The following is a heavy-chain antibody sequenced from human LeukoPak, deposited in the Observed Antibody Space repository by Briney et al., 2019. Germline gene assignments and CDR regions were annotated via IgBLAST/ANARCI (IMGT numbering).Heavy chain of an antibody. J-gene: IGHJ4*02. Sequence: GGSLRLSCAASGFTFSSYAMHWVRQAPGKGLEWVAVISYDGSNKYYADSVKGRFTISRDNPKNTLYLQMNSLRAEDTAVYYCARGVSYGDYSDYWGQGTLVTVSS. CDR2: ISYDGSNK. V-gene: IGHV3-30-3*01. CDR1: GFTFSSYA. D-gene: IGHD4-17*01. CDR3: ARGVSYGDYSDY.